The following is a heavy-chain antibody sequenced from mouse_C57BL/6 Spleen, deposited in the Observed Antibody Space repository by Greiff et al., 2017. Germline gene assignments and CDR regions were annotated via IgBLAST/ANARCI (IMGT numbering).Heavy chain of an antibody. J-gene: IGHJ2*01. V-gene: IGHV1-66*01. CDR3: ARHYGSSYLFDY. CDR1: GYSFTSYY. Sequence: VQLQQSGPELVKPGASVKISCKASGYSFTSYYIHWVKQRPGQGLEWIGWIYPGSGNTKYNEKFKGKATLTADTSSSTAYMQLSSLTSEDSAVYYCARHYGSSYLFDYWGQGTTLTVSS. CDR2: IYPGSGNT. D-gene: IGHD1-1*01.